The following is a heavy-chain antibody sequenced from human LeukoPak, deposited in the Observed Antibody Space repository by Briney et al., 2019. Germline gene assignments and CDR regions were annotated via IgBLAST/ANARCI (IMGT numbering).Heavy chain of an antibody. CDR2: IYYSGST. CDR1: GGSISNNSFY. J-gene: IGHJ5*02. CDR3: AREKEDGSSSGFDP. V-gene: IGHV4-61*01. Sequence: SETLSLTCSVSGGSISNNSFYWGWIRQPPGKGLEWIGYIYYSGSTNYNPSLKSRVTISVDTSKNQFSLKLSSVTAADTAVYYCAREKEDGSSSGFDPWGQGTLVTVSS. D-gene: IGHD6-6*01.